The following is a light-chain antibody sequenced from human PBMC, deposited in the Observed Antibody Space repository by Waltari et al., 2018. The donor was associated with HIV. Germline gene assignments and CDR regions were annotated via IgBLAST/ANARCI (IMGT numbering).Light chain of an antibody. CDR1: QSVLYSSNNKNY. V-gene: IGKV4-1*01. CDR2: WAS. J-gene: IGKJ1*01. CDR3: QQYYSTPRT. Sequence: DIVMTQSPHSLAVSLGERATNTCKSSQSVLYSSNNKNYLAWYQQKPGQPPKLLIYWASTRESGVPDRFSGSGSGTDFTLTISSLQAEDVAVYYCQQYYSTPRTFGQGTKVEIK.